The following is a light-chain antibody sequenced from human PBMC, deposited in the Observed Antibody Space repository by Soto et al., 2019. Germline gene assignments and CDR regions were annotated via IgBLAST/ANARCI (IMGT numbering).Light chain of an antibody. J-gene: IGKJ1*01. CDR2: DAS. CDR3: QQRSNWPT. V-gene: IGKV3-11*01. Sequence: EIVLTQSPGALSLSPGERATLSCRASQTASSSHLAWYQQKPGQAPRLLIYDASNRATGIPARFSGSGSGTDFTLTISSLEPEDFAVYYCQQRSNWPTFGQGTKVDIK. CDR1: QTASSSH.